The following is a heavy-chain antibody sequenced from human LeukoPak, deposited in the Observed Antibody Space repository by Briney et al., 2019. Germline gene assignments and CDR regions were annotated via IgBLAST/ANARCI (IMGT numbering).Heavy chain of an antibody. CDR2: INHSGST. Sequence: SETLSLTCAVYGGSFSGYYWSWIGQPPGKGLEWIGEINHSGSTNYNPSLKSRVTISVDTSKNQFSLKLSSVTAADTAVYYCARGEDDILTGYYQDAFDIWGQGTMVTVSS. CDR1: GGSFSGYY. D-gene: IGHD3-9*01. CDR3: ARGEDDILTGYYQDAFDI. J-gene: IGHJ3*02. V-gene: IGHV4-34*01.